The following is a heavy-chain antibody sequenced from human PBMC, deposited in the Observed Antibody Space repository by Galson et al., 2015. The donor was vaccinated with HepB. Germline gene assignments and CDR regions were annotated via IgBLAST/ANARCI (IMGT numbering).Heavy chain of an antibody. CDR2: TYYRSKWYN. V-gene: IGHV6-1*01. CDR1: GDSVSSNIAA. Sequence: CAISGDSVSSNIAAWNWIRQSPSRGLEWLGRTYYRSKWYNDYAVSLKSRITFNAGTSRNQFPLQLISVTPEDTAVYYCARDLSGRLDSWGLGTQVTVSS. D-gene: IGHD1-26*01. J-gene: IGHJ4*02. CDR3: ARDLSGRLDS.